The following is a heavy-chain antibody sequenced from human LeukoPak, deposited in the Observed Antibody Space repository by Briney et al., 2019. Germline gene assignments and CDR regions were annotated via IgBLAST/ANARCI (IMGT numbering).Heavy chain of an antibody. Sequence: PSETLSLTCAVSGGSISISNSNWWSWVRQPPGKGLEWIGEIYHSGSTNYNPSLKSRVTISVDKSKNQFSLKLSSVTAADTAVYYCARDLHGGNSFTSDWYFDLWGRGTLVIVSS. J-gene: IGHJ2*01. V-gene: IGHV4-4*02. CDR1: GGSISISNSNW. CDR2: IYHSGST. CDR3: ARDLHGGNSFTSDWYFDL. D-gene: IGHD4-23*01.